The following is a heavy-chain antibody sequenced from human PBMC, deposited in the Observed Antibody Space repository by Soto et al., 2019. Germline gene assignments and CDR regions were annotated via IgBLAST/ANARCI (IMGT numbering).Heavy chain of an antibody. V-gene: IGHV3-30*14. D-gene: IGHD1-7*01. Sequence: QVQLVESGGGVVQPGRSLRLSCEASGFAFRSYAGHWVRQAPGKGLDWVALISYDGSNVYYADSVKGRFTISRDNSKNTLYLQMNSLRAEHTAVYYCASRRGLGTYYFAYCGQGTLVTVSS. J-gene: IGHJ4*02. CDR2: ISYDGSNV. CDR1: GFAFRSYA. CDR3: ASRRGLGTYYFAY.